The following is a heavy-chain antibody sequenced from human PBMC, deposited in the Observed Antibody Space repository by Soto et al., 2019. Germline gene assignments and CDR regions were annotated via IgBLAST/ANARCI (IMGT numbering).Heavy chain of an antibody. J-gene: IGHJ6*02. D-gene: IGHD4-4*01. CDR3: AKGYSNYVPSCMDV. V-gene: IGHV3-73*01. CDR1: GFTFSGSA. Sequence: GGSLRLSCAASGFTFSGSAMHWVRQASGKGLEWVGRIRSKANSYATAYAASVKGRFTISRDDSKNTAYLQMNSLKTEDTAVYYCAKGYSNYVPSCMDVWGQGTTVTVSS. CDR2: IRSKANSYAT.